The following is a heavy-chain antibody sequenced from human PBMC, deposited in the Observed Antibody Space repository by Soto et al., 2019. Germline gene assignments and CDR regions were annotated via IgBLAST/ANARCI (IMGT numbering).Heavy chain of an antibody. CDR2: VYYSASI. J-gene: IGHJ4*02. CDR1: GGSISSYY. CDR3: ARHVRTSYTFYFDY. Sequence: PSETLSLTCTVSGGSISSYYWSWIRQPPGKGLEWIGYVYYSASISYNPSLRSRVTISVDTSKNQFSLTLNSVTAAGTAVYYCARHVRTSYTFYFDYWGPGTLVTVSS. V-gene: IGHV4-59*08.